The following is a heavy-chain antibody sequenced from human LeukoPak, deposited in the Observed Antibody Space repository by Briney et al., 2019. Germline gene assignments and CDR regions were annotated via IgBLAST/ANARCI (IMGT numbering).Heavy chain of an antibody. CDR3: ARGGLMVYAVRVQNDVFDI. Sequence: PSETLSLTCAVYGGPFSGYYWSWIRQPPGKGLEWIGEINYSGSTNYNPSLKSRDTISGDTSTTQCSLKLSSVTAADTAAYYCARGGLMVYAVRVQNDVFDIWGQGTMVTVSS. J-gene: IGHJ3*02. CDR1: GGPFSGYY. D-gene: IGHD2-8*01. CDR2: INYSGST. V-gene: IGHV4-34*01.